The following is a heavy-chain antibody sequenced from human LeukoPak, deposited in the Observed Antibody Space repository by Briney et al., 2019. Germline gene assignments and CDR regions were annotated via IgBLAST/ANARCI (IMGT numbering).Heavy chain of an antibody. V-gene: IGHV4-34*01. CDR2: LKHSGST. CDR1: GGSFSGYY. CDR3: ARGDREFSVLDY. D-gene: IGHD5/OR15-5a*01. J-gene: IGHJ4*02. Sequence: SETLSLTCAVYGGSFSGYYWSWIRQPPGKGLEWIGELKHSGSTNYNPSLKSRVTISVDTSKNQFSLKLSSVTAADTAVYYCARGDREFSVLDYWGQGTLVTVSS.